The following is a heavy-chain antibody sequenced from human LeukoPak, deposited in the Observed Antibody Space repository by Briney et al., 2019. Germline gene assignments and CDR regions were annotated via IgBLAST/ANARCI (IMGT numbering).Heavy chain of an antibody. D-gene: IGHD3-10*01. J-gene: IGHJ5*02. Sequence: PGGSLRLSCAASGFTVGNNYMNWVRQAPGKGLEWVSLIFSHGETSYADSVKGRFTISRDNSKNTLYLQMNGLRVEDTAVYYCARDPMVQGVINWFDPWGQGTLVTVSS. V-gene: IGHV3-66*01. CDR3: ARDPMVQGVINWFDP. CDR2: IFSHGET. CDR1: GFTVGNNY.